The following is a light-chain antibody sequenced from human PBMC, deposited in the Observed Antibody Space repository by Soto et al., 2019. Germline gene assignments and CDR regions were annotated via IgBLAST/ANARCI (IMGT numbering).Light chain of an antibody. V-gene: IGKV1-5*01. Sequence: DIQMTQSPATLSASVGDRVTITCRASQSISSWLAWYQEKPGRAPKLLIYDASTLESGVPSRFSGSGSGKEFTLTISSLQPDEFPTYYCQQYSSNDLLNFGRGTKVNIX. J-gene: IGKJ4*01. CDR3: QQYSSNDLLN. CDR1: QSISSW. CDR2: DAS.